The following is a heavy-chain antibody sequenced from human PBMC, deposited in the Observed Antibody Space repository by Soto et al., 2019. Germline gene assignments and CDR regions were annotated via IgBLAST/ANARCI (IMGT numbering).Heavy chain of an antibody. Sequence: GASVKVSCKASGYTFTSYAMHWVRQAPGQGLEWMGRIIPIVSVTNYPQKFQGRVTITADRSTSTAYMELSSLRSEDTAVYYCTLPRGDSSSSQYWGQGTLVTVSS. CDR3: TLPRGDSSSSQY. J-gene: IGHJ4*02. V-gene: IGHV1-69*04. D-gene: IGHD6-13*01. CDR1: GYTFTSYA. CDR2: IIPIVSVT.